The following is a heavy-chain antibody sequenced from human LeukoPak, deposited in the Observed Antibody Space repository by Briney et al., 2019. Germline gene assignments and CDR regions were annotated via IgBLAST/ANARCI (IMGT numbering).Heavy chain of an antibody. J-gene: IGHJ4*02. Sequence: PGGSLRLSCAASGFTFSSYAMYWVRQAPGKGLGWVSGIFGSGGSIHYADSVKGRFTISRDNSKNTVYLQMNSLRAEDTAVYYCAKTTTGYSSGRFPGWPVDYWGQGTLVTVSS. V-gene: IGHV3-23*01. D-gene: IGHD6-19*01. CDR1: GFTFSSYA. CDR3: AKTTTGYSSGRFPGWPVDY. CDR2: IFGSGGSI.